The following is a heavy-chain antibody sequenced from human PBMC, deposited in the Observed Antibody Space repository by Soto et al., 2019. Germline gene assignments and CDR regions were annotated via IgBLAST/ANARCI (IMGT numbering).Heavy chain of an antibody. CDR3: ATAYYYDSSGSFDAFDI. Sequence: ASVKVSCKASGYTFTSYDINWVRQATGQGLEWMGWMNPNSGNTGYAQKFQGRVTMTRNTSISTAYMELSSLRSEDTAVYYCATAYYYDSSGSFDAFDIWGQGTMVTVSS. D-gene: IGHD3-22*01. J-gene: IGHJ3*02. CDR1: GYTFTSYD. V-gene: IGHV1-8*01. CDR2: MNPNSGNT.